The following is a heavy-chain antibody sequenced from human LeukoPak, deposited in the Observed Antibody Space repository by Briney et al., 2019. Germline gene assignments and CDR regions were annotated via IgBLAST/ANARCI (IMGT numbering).Heavy chain of an antibody. CDR2: IYYSGST. CDR1: GGSISSYY. CDR3: ARRGYSYGYDAFDI. V-gene: IGHV4-59*01. Sequence: PSETLSLTCTVSGGSISSYYWSWIRQPPGKGLDWIGYIYYSGSTNYNPSLKSRVTISVDTSKNQFSLKLSSVTAADTAVYYCARRGYSYGYDAFDIWGQGTMITVSS. D-gene: IGHD5-18*01. J-gene: IGHJ3*02.